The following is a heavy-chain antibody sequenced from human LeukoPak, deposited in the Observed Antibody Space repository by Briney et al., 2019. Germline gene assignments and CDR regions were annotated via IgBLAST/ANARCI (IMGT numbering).Heavy chain of an antibody. Sequence: SETLSLTCTVSGGSISSYYWSWIRQPAGKGLEWIGYIYYSGSTNYNPSLKSRVTISVDTSKNQFSLKLSSVTAADTAVYHCARLVVAATYYFDYWGQGTLVTVSS. CDR1: GGSISSYY. CDR3: ARLVVAATYYFDY. D-gene: IGHD2-15*01. CDR2: IYYSGST. J-gene: IGHJ4*02. V-gene: IGHV4-59*08.